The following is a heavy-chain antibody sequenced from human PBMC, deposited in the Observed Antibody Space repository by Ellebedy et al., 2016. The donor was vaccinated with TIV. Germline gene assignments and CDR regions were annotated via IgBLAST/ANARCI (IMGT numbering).Heavy chain of an antibody. V-gene: IGHV4-34*01. CDR3: ARTGCSGGSCYDY. Sequence: MPSETLSLTCAVYGGSFSGFFWRRIRQATGKGLEWIGEVDYSGNTNYNPSLRSRVTLSVDTSKFQVSLKLNSVTAADSAVYFCARTGCSGGSCYDYWGQGALVTVTS. D-gene: IGHD2-15*01. CDR2: VDYSGNT. CDR1: GGSFSGFF. J-gene: IGHJ4*02.